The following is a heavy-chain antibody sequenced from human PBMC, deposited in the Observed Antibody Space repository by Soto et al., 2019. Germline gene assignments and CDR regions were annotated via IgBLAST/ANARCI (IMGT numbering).Heavy chain of an antibody. J-gene: IGHJ5*02. CDR3: TSGRYYYDSSGYSSS. V-gene: IGHV3-73*01. CDR2: IRSKANSYAT. D-gene: IGHD3-22*01. Sequence: XGSLRLSCAASGFTFSGSAMHWVRQASGKGLEWVGRIRSKANSYATAYAASVKGRFTISRDDSKNTAYLQMNSLKTEDTAVYYCTSGRYYYDSSGYSSSWGQGTLVTVSS. CDR1: GFTFSGSA.